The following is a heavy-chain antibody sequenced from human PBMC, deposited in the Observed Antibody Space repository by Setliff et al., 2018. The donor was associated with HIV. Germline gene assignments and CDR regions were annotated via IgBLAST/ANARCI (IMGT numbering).Heavy chain of an antibody. CDR3: AISNFWSGYSTSPPDYFDY. CDR1: GASINSLNW. Sequence: SETLSLTCAVSGASINSLNWWTWIRQPAGKGLEWIGHIYTSGSTNYNPSLKSRVTILVDTSKNHFSLNLSSVTAADTAVYYCAISNFWSGYSTSPPDYFDYWGQGMLVTVSS. D-gene: IGHD3-3*01. J-gene: IGHJ4*02. CDR2: IYTSGST. V-gene: IGHV4-61*09.